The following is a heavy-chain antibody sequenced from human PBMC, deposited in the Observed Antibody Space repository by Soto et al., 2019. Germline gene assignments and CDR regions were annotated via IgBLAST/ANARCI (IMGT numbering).Heavy chain of an antibody. D-gene: IGHD3-22*01. V-gene: IGHV4-30-2*01. Sequence: SNTRSLTCTVLDGSIRSAGYSGSCIRQPPGKGLECIGYIYHSGRTYYIPSLKRRVTISVDRSKNQFSLKLSSVTAADKAVYYCARERYYDSSGYAPRHYGMDVWGQGTTVTVSS. CDR2: IYHSGRT. CDR1: DGSIRSAGYS. CDR3: ARERYYDSSGYAPRHYGMDV. J-gene: IGHJ6*02.